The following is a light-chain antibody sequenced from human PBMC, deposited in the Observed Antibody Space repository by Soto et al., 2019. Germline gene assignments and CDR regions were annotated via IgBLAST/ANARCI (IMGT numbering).Light chain of an antibody. CDR2: DVS. J-gene: IGLJ2*01. CDR1: SSDVGGYNY. V-gene: IGLV2-14*01. Sequence: QSALTQPASVSGSPGQSITISCTGTSSDVGGYNYVSWYQQHPGKAPKLMIFDVSNRPSEVSNRFSGSRAGNTASLTISGLQADDEDDYYCSSYTSSSTVVFGGGTKVTVL. CDR3: SSYTSSSTVV.